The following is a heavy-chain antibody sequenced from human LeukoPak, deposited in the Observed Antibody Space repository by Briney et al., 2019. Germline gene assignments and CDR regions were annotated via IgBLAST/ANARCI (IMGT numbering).Heavy chain of an antibody. CDR1: GFSLNNYA. CDR2: ISGGRGGT. V-gene: IGHV3-23*01. CDR3: AKDLWFGELAVGNWFDP. J-gene: IGHJ5*02. Sequence: GGSLRLSCAASGFSLNNYAMSWVRQPPGKGPEWVSGISGGRGGTYYADSVKGRFTVSRANSKNTLYLQMNSLRAEDTAVYYCAKDLWFGELAVGNWFDPWGQGTLVTVSS. D-gene: IGHD3-10*01.